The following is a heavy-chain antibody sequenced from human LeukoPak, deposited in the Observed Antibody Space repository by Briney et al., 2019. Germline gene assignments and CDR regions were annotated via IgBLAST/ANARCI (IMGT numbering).Heavy chain of an antibody. Sequence: SETLSLTCTVSGGSISSYYWSWIRQAAGKGLEWIGRLSTGGTTNYNPSLKSRVTMSVDTSKNQFSLNLTSVTAADPAVYYCARARGQSGVDYWGQGTLVTVSS. CDR3: ARARGQSGVDY. V-gene: IGHV4-4*07. CDR1: GGSISSYY. D-gene: IGHD3-10*01. CDR2: LSTGGTT. J-gene: IGHJ4*02.